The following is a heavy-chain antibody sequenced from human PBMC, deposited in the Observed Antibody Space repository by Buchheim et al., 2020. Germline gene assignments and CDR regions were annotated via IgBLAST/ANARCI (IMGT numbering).Heavy chain of an antibody. Sequence: EVQLVESGGGLVQPGGSPRLSCAASGFTFSSYWMSWVRQAPGKGLEWVANIKQDGSEKYYVDSVKGRFTISRDNAKNSLYLQMNSLRAEDTAVYYCARDPMYYDFWSGYHGDYYYGMDVWGQGTT. J-gene: IGHJ6*02. CDR1: GFTFSSYW. V-gene: IGHV3-7*01. D-gene: IGHD3-3*01. CDR3: ARDPMYYDFWSGYHGDYYYGMDV. CDR2: IKQDGSEK.